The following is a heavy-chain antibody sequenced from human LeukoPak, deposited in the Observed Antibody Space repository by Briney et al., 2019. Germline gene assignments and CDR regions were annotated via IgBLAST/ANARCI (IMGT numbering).Heavy chain of an antibody. J-gene: IGHJ3*02. CDR1: GGSISSGGYY. Sequence: SETLSLTCTVSGGSISSGGYYWSWIRQPPGKGLEWIGYIYYSGSTNYNPSLKSRVTISVDTSKNQFSLKLSSVTAADTAVYYCARAGSGSYGDAFDIWGQGTMVTVSS. CDR2: IYYSGST. D-gene: IGHD1-26*01. V-gene: IGHV4-61*08. CDR3: ARAGSGSYGDAFDI.